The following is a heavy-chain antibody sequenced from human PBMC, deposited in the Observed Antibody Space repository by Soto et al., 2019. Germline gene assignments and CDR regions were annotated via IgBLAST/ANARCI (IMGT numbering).Heavy chain of an antibody. CDR2: IYSGGST. J-gene: IGHJ6*02. Sequence: PGGSLRLSCAASGFTVSSNYMSWVRQAPGKGLEWVSVIYSGGSTYYADSVKGRFTISRDNSKNTLYLQMNSLRAEDTAVYYCARDSRYGYCSSTSCRTYYGMDVWGQGTTVTVS. V-gene: IGHV3-53*01. CDR1: GFTVSSNY. D-gene: IGHD2-2*03. CDR3: ARDSRYGYCSSTSCRTYYGMDV.